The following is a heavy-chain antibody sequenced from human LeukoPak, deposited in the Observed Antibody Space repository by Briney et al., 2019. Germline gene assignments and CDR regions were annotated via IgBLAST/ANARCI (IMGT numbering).Heavy chain of an antibody. Sequence: GGSLRLSCAASGFTFSSYGMHWVRQAPGKGLEWVAVIWYDGSNKYYADSVKGRFTISRDNSKNTLYLQMNSLRAEDTAVYYCARDGTYGSGSYYTHYYYYGMDVWGQGTTVTVPS. D-gene: IGHD3-10*01. J-gene: IGHJ6*02. CDR2: IWYDGSNK. V-gene: IGHV3-33*01. CDR1: GFTFSSYG. CDR3: ARDGTYGSGSYYTHYYYYGMDV.